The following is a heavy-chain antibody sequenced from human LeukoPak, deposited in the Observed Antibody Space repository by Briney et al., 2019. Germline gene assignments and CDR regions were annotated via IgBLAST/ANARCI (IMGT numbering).Heavy chain of an antibody. CDR3: ARSSCPGGSCYDNRGYFDY. J-gene: IGHJ4*02. Sequence: PSETLSLTCSVSGASITSYYWSWIRQPAGKGLEWIGRVYTSGSSNYNPSLKSRVTISVDTSKNQFSLKLSSVTAADTALYYCARSSCPGGSCYDNRGYFDYWGQGTLVTVSS. CDR1: GASITSYY. D-gene: IGHD2-15*01. CDR2: VYTSGSS. V-gene: IGHV4-4*07.